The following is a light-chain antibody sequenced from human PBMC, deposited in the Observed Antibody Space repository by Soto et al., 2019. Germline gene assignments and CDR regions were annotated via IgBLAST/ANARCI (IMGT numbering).Light chain of an antibody. CDR1: SSDVGGYKY. J-gene: IGLJ1*01. V-gene: IGLV2-11*01. CDR3: CSYAGSITYV. Sequence: QSALTQPRSVSGSPGQSVTISCTGTSSDVGGYKYVSWFQQHPGKAPKLMIYEGSKRPSGVSNRFSGSQSGNTASLTISGLQAEDEADYYCCSYAGSITYVFGTGTKVTVL. CDR2: EGS.